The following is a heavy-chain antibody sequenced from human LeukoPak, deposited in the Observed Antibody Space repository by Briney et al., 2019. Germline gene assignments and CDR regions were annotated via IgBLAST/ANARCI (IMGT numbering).Heavy chain of an antibody. J-gene: IGHJ4*02. CDR1: GGSFSGYY. Sequence: PSETLSLTCAVYGGSFSGYYWSWIRQPPGKGLEWIGEINHSGSTNYNPSLKSRVTISVDTSKNQFSLKLSSVTAADTAVYYCARGPARYSYDYSFDYWGQGTLVTVSS. CDR3: ARGPARYSYDYSFDY. CDR2: INHSGST. V-gene: IGHV4-34*01. D-gene: IGHD5-18*01.